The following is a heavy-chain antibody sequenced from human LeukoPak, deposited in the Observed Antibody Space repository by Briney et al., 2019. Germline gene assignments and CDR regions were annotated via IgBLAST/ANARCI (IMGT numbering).Heavy chain of an antibody. CDR3: ARVTSGWYKDY. Sequence: KPGGSLRLSCAASGFSFSDYYMTWIRQAPGKGLEWVSYISSSSSYTNYADSVKGRFTISRDNAKNSLYLQMNSLRAEDTAVYYCARVTSGWYKDYWGQGTLATVSS. J-gene: IGHJ4*02. CDR1: GFSFSDYY. CDR2: ISSSSSYT. D-gene: IGHD6-19*01. V-gene: IGHV3-11*06.